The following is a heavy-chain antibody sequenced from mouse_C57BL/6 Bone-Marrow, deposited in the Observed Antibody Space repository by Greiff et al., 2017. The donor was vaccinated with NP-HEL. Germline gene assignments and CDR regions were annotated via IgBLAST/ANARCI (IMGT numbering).Heavy chain of an antibody. CDR1: GFTFSDFY. J-gene: IGHJ2*01. CDR3: ARDDGENYFDY. V-gene: IGHV7-1*01. CDR2: SRNKANDYTT. Sequence: EVMLVESGGGLVQSGRSLRLSCATSGFTFSDFYMEWVRQAPGKGLEWIAASRNKANDYTTEYSASVKGRFIVSRDTSQSILYLQMNALRAEDTAIYYCARDDGENYFDYWGQGTTLTVSS.